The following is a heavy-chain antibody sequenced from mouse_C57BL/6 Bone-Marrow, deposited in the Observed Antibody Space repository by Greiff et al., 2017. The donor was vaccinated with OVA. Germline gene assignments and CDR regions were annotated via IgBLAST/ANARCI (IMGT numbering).Heavy chain of an antibody. Sequence: EVKVVESGGGLVKPGGSLKLSCAASGFTFSSYAMSWVRQTPEKRLEWVATISDGGSYTYYPDNVKGRFTISRDNAKNNLYLQMSHLKSEDTAMYYCARAPGTWFAYWGQGTLVTVSA. V-gene: IGHV5-4*03. CDR2: ISDGGSYT. CDR1: GFTFSSYA. J-gene: IGHJ3*01. CDR3: ARAPGTWFAY.